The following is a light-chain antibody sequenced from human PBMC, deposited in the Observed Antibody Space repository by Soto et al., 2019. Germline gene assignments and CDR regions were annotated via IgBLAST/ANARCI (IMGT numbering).Light chain of an antibody. J-gene: IGKJ1*01. CDR2: GAS. CDR3: QQYNNWPRT. V-gene: IGKV3-15*01. CDR1: QSVSSN. Sequence: EIVMTQSPATLSVSPGERATLSCRASQSVSSNLAWYQQKPGQAPRLLIYGASTRATGIPARFSCSGSGTEFTLTISSLQSEDFAVYYCQQYNNWPRTFGQGNKVEIK.